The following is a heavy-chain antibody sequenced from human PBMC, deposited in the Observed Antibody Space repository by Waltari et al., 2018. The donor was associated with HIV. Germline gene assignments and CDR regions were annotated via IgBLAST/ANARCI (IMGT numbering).Heavy chain of an antibody. CDR2: IYYSGST. V-gene: IGHV4-61*01. Sequence: QVQLQESGPGLLKPSETLSLRCTVSGGSVNSGTYYWSWIRQPPGKGLEWIGYIYYSGSTNYNPSLQSRVTVSVDTSKNQFSLKLTSVTAAETAIYYCARGGYGSPFHYWGQGTPVTVSS. J-gene: IGHJ4*02. CDR1: GGSVNSGTYY. CDR3: ARGGYGSPFHY. D-gene: IGHD1-1*01.